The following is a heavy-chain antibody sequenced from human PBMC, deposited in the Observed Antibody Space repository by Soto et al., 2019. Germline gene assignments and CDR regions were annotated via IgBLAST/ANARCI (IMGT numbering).Heavy chain of an antibody. CDR1: GGSISSGGSS. CDR3: ARRRGFPYYYGMDA. D-gene: IGHD5-12*01. J-gene: IGHJ6*02. CDR2: IYHSGST. Sequence: QLQLQESGSGLVKPSQTLSLTCAVSGGSISSGGSSWSWIRQPPGKGLEWIGYIYHSGSTYYNPSLKSRVTISVDRSKNQFSLKLSSVTAADTAVYYCARRRGFPYYYGMDAWGQGPTVTVSS. V-gene: IGHV4-30-2*01.